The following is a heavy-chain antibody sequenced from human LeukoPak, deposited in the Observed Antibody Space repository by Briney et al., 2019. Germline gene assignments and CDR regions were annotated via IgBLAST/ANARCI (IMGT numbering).Heavy chain of an antibody. CDR2: ISPSGSSI. J-gene: IGHJ6*02. D-gene: IGHD3-3*01. Sequence: PGGSLRLSCAVSGLTFSDYYMSWTRQAPGKGPELVSYISPSGSSIFYVDSVKGRFTISRDNSKNTLYLQMNSLRAEDTAVYYCARDQNYDFWSGYYYYYYGMDVWGQGTTVTVSS. CDR1: GLTFSDYY. V-gene: IGHV3-11*04. CDR3: ARDQNYDFWSGYYYYYYGMDV.